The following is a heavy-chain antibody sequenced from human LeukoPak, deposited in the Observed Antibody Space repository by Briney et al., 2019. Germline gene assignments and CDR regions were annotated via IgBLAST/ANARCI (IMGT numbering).Heavy chain of an antibody. CDR2: INPNSGGT. J-gene: IGHJ4*02. CDR3: ARDSAYRATMVRGVNYYFDY. V-gene: IGHV1-2*02. Sequence: ASVKVSCKASGYTFTSYYMHWVRQAPGQGLEWMGWINPNSGGTNYAQKFQGRVTMTRDTSISTAYMELSRLRSDDTAVYYCARDSAYRATMVRGVNYYFDYWGQGTLVTVSS. D-gene: IGHD3-10*01. CDR1: GYTFTSYY.